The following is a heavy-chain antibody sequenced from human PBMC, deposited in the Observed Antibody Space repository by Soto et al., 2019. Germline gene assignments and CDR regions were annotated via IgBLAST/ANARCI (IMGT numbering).Heavy chain of an antibody. CDR2: IYYSGST. CDR1: GGSISSYY. Sequence: PSETLSLTCTVSGGSISSYYWSWIRQPPGKGLEWIGYIYYSGSTNYNPSLKSRVTISVDTSKNQFSLKLSSVTAADTAVYYCARREKSGYVDYWGQGTLVTVSS. J-gene: IGHJ4*02. D-gene: IGHD3-3*01. CDR3: ARREKSGYVDY. V-gene: IGHV4-59*08.